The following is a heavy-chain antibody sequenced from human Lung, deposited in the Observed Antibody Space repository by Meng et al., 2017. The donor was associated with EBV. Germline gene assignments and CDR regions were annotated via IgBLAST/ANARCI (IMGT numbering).Heavy chain of an antibody. CDR1: GYNFSTYT. D-gene: IGHD2/OR15-2a*01. CDR3: ARGGNFDP. CDR2: ISTNTGTP. V-gene: IGHV7-4-1*02. J-gene: IGHJ5*02. Sequence: VQLVQTGSELKKPGAAVKVSCKASGYNFSTYTINWVRQAHGRGLEWMGWISTNTGTPTYTQGFTGRFVFSLDTSVSTAYLQISSLKAEDTAVYYCARGGNFDPWGQGTLVTVSS.